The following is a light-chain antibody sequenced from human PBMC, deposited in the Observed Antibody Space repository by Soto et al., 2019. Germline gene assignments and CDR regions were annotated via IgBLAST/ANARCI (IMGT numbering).Light chain of an antibody. J-gene: IGLJ1*01. V-gene: IGLV2-23*02. CDR1: SSDVGNYNL. CDR3: CSYAGGSTPNYV. CDR2: EVS. Sequence: QSVLTQPASVSGSPGQSITISCTGTSSDVGNYNLVSWYQQHPDRAPQLMIYEVSKRPSGVSNRFSGSKSGSTASLTIPGLQAEEEADYYCCSYAGGSTPNYVFGTGTKVTVL.